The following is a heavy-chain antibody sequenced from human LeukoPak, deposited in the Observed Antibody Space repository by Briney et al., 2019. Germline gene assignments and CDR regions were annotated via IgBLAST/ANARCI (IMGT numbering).Heavy chain of an antibody. V-gene: IGHV3-23*01. D-gene: IGHD2-2*01. CDR2: IRGSGVST. J-gene: IGHJ6*02. Sequence: GGSLRLSCAASGFTFSSYAMSWVRQAPGKGLEWVSAIRGSGVSTDYADSVKGRFTISRDNSKNTLYLQMNSLRAEDTAVYYCARAGYCSSTSCYFDAPGMDVWGQGTTVTVSS. CDR3: ARAGYCSSTSCYFDAPGMDV. CDR1: GFTFSSYA.